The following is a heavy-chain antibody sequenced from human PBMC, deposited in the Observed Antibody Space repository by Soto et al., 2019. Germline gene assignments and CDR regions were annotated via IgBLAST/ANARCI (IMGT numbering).Heavy chain of an antibody. J-gene: IGHJ4*02. V-gene: IGHV3-33*01. Sequence: SLRLSCAASGFTFSSYGMHWVRQAPGKGLEWVAVIWYDGSNKYYADSVKGRFTISRDNSKNTLYLQMNSLRAEDTAVYYCAVWFGELLYDYFDYWGQGTLVTVSS. CDR1: GFTFSSYG. CDR3: AVWFGELLYDYFDY. D-gene: IGHD3-10*01. CDR2: IWYDGSNK.